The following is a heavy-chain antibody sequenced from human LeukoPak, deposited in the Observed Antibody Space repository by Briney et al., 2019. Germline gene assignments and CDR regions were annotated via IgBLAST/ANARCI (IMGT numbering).Heavy chain of an antibody. Sequence: GGTLRLFCAVSGVTVSSNERSWVRQAPGKGLEWGTAISGSGGSTYYADSVKRRFPISRDNPKNTLYLQMNSLRAEGTALYYCAKGQQWLLLGYYWGQGTLVTVSS. CDR3: AKGQQWLLLGYY. CDR2: ISGSGGST. V-gene: IGHV3-23*01. J-gene: IGHJ4*02. CDR1: GVTVSSNE. D-gene: IGHD6-19*01.